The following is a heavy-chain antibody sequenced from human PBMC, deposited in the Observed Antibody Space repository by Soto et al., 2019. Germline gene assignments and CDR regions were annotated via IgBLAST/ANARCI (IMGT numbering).Heavy chain of an antibody. J-gene: IGHJ6*02. Sequence: PSETLSLTCTVSGGSISSSSYYWGWICQPPGKGLEWIGSIYYSGSTYYNPSLKSRVTVSVDTSKNQFSLKLSSVTAADTAVYYCARKGGGYYYGYYGMDVWGQGTTVTVSS. D-gene: IGHD2-15*01. CDR2: IYYSGST. CDR3: ARKGGGYYYGYYGMDV. CDR1: GGSISSSSYY. V-gene: IGHV4-39*01.